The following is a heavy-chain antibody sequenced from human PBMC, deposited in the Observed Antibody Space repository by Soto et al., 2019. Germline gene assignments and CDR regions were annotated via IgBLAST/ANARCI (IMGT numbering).Heavy chain of an antibody. D-gene: IGHD3-10*01. Sequence: QVQLVESGGGVVQPGRSLRLSCAASGFTFSSYAMHWVRQVPGKGLEWVAVISYDGSNKYYADSVKGRFTISRDNSKNTMYLQMNSLRAEDTAVYYCAREGITMVRGPPDYWGQGTLVTVSS. CDR2: ISYDGSNK. CDR1: GFTFSSYA. J-gene: IGHJ4*02. V-gene: IGHV3-30-3*01. CDR3: AREGITMVRGPPDY.